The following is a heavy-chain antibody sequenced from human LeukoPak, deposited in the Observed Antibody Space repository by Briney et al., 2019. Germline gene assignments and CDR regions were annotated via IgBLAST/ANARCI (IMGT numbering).Heavy chain of an antibody. Sequence: GGSLRLSCAASGFTFSSYEMNWVRQAPGKGLEWVSYISSSGSTIYYADSVKGRFTISRDNSKNTLYLQINSLRAEDTAVYYCARAPGSLVSIAARPYYFDYWGQGTLVTVSS. J-gene: IGHJ4*02. D-gene: IGHD6-6*01. V-gene: IGHV3-48*03. CDR2: ISSSGSTI. CDR1: GFTFSSYE. CDR3: ARAPGSLVSIAARPYYFDY.